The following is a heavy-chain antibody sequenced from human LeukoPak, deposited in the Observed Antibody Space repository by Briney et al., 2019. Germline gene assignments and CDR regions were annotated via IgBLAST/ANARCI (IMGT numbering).Heavy chain of an antibody. D-gene: IGHD3-22*01. CDR1: GFTFSSYA. Sequence: GGSLRLSCAASGFTFSSYAMHWVRQAPGKGLEYVSAISSNGGSTYYANSVKGRFTISRDNSKNTLYLQMNSLRAEDTAVYYCANSYYYDSSGYYPFDYWGQGTLVTVSS. CDR2: ISSNGGST. V-gene: IGHV3-64*01. J-gene: IGHJ4*02. CDR3: ANSYYYDSSGYYPFDY.